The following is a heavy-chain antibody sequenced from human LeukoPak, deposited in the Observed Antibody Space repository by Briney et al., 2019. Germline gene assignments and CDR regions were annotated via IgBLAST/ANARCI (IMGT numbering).Heavy chain of an antibody. J-gene: IGHJ4*02. CDR1: GFTFSTCA. CDR2: ISGTTSGT. CDR3: ARDLAYSRLDY. D-gene: IGHD5-18*01. V-gene: IGHV3-23*01. Sequence: GGSLRLSCAASGFTFSTCAMSWVRQAPGKGLEWVSGISGTTSGTYYADSVKGRFTISRDNAKNSLYLQMDSLRVEDTAFYYCARDLAYSRLDYWGQGMLVTVSS.